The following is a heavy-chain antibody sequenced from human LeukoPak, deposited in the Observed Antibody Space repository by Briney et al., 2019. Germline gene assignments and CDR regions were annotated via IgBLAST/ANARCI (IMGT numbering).Heavy chain of an antibody. CDR3: ARRRYCSGGSCYTAYYSDY. CDR1: GYSFTSYW. D-gene: IGHD2-15*01. V-gene: IGHV5-51*01. J-gene: IGHJ4*02. Sequence: GESLKISCKGSGYSFTSYWIGWVRQMPGKGLEWMGIIYPGDSDTRYSPSFQGQVTISADKSISTAYLQWSSLKASDTAMYYCARRRYCSGGSCYTAYYSDYWGQGTLVTVSS. CDR2: IYPGDSDT.